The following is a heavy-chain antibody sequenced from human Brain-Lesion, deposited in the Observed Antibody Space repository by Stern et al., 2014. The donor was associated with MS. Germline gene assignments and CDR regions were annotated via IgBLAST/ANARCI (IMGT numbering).Heavy chain of an antibody. J-gene: IGHJ4*02. CDR3: ARDITGSSAYFAY. CDR1: GFTFDDYA. CDR2: SSWNSGTM. V-gene: IGHV3-9*01. D-gene: IGHD1-14*01. Sequence: EVQLVQSGGDLVQPGRSLRLSCAAFGFTFDDYAMHWVRQAPGKGLEWVAGSSWNSGTMGYADSVKGRFTTSRDNAYSSLYLQMNSLRPEDTALYYCARDITGSSAYFAYWGQGTLVTVSS.